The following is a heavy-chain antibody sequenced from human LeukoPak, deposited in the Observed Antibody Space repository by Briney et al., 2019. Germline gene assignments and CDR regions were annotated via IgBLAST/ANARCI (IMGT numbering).Heavy chain of an antibody. V-gene: IGHV3-30*02. CDR1: GFTFSSYG. D-gene: IGHD1-26*01. Sequence: PGGSLRVSCAASGFTFSSYGMHWVRQAPGKGLEWVAFIRYDGSNKYYADSVKGRFTISRDNSKNTLYLQMNSLRAEDTAVYYCAKDRSGSHYNYMDVWGKGTTVTVSS. CDR2: IRYDGSNK. CDR3: AKDRSGSHYNYMDV. J-gene: IGHJ6*03.